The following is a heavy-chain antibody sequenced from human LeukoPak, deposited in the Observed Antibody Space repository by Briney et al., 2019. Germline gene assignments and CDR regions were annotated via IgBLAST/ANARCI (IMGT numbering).Heavy chain of an antibody. J-gene: IGHJ3*02. CDR2: IYYSGST. D-gene: IGHD3-3*01. CDR1: GGSISSGSYY. Sequence: SETLSLTCTVSGGSISSGSYYWSWIRQPAGKGLEWIGYIYYSGSTNYNPSLKSRVTISVDTSKNQFSLKLSSVTAADTAVYYCARDIVRYDFWSGYYRTWGAFDIWGQGTMVTVSS. V-gene: IGHV4-61*10. CDR3: ARDIVRYDFWSGYYRTWGAFDI.